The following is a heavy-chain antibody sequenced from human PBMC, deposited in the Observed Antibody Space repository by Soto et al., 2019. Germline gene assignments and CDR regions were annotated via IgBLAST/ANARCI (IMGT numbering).Heavy chain of an antibody. CDR3: ARAAWFYYGMDV. J-gene: IGHJ6*02. CDR2: IWPDGSNR. V-gene: IGHV3-33*01. CDR1: GFIFNTYV. D-gene: IGHD3-22*01. Sequence: PGGSLRLSCATSGFIFNTYVMHWVRQAPGKGLEWVAVIWPDGSNRYYADSVSGQFTISRDNSKNTLFLQMNSLSAEDTAVYYCARAAWFYYGMDVWGQGTTVTVSS.